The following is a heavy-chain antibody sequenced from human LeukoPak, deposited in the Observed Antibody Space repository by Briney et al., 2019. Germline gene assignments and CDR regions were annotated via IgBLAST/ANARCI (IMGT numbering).Heavy chain of an antibody. Sequence: GGSLRLSCAASGFTFSSYAMSWVRQAPGKGLEWVSAISGSGGSTYYADSVKGRFTISRDNSKNTLYLQMNSLRAEDTAVSYEAKDSTMRVVIYYFDYWGQGTLVTVSS. V-gene: IGHV3-23*01. CDR2: ISGSGGST. J-gene: IGHJ4*02. CDR1: GFTFSSYA. CDR3: AKDSTMRVVIYYFDY. D-gene: IGHD3-22*01.